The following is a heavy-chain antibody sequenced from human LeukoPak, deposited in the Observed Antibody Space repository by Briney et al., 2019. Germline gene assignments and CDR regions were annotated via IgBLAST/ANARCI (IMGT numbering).Heavy chain of an antibody. D-gene: IGHD2-15*01. CDR1: GGSISSGDYY. CDR2: IYYSGNT. V-gene: IGHV4-61*08. J-gene: IGHJ4*02. Sequence: SETLSLTCTVSGGSISSGDYYWSWIRQPPGKGLEWIGYIYYSGNTNYNPSLKSRVTISVDTSKNQFSLKLTSVTAADTAIYYCARPARYCSGGSCWDSWGQGTLVTVSS. CDR3: ARPARYCSGGSCWDS.